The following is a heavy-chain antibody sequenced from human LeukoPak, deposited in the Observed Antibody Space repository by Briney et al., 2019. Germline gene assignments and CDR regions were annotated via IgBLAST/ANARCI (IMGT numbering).Heavy chain of an antibody. J-gene: IGHJ4*02. CDR2: ISAYNGNT. V-gene: IGHV1-18*01. CDR1: GYTFTSYG. Sequence: ASVKVSCKASGYTFTSYGISWVRQAPGQGIEWMGWISAYNGNTNYAQKLQGRVTMTTDTSTSTAYMELRSLRSDDTAVYYCARDRGGYCSSTSCPHECWGQGTLVTVSS. CDR3: ARDRGGYCSSTSCPHEC. D-gene: IGHD2-2*01.